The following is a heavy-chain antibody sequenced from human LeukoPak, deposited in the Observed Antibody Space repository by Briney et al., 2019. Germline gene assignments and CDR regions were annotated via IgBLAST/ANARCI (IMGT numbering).Heavy chain of an antibody. Sequence: PSGTLSLTCAVSGGSISSSNWWSWVRQPPGKGLEWVGEIYHSGSTNYNPSLKSRVTISVDTSKNQFSLKLSSVTAADTAVYYCAREYYDSNKAPAFDIWGQGTMVTVSS. J-gene: IGHJ3*02. CDR1: GGSISSSNW. V-gene: IGHV4-4*02. CDR2: IYHSGST. D-gene: IGHD3-22*01. CDR3: AREYYDSNKAPAFDI.